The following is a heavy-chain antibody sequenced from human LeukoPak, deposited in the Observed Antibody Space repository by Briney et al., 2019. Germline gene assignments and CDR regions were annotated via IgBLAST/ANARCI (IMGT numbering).Heavy chain of an antibody. Sequence: GGSLRLSCAASGFTFSEGWMSWVRQAPGKGLEWVGRIKSKTDGETADYAAPVKGRFIISRDDSKNTLYLQMNSLKTEDTAIYYCTTYYDSSGYGDCWGQGTLVTVSS. D-gene: IGHD3-22*01. V-gene: IGHV3-15*01. J-gene: IGHJ4*02. CDR3: TTYYDSSGYGDC. CDR1: GFTFSEGW. CDR2: IKSKTDGETA.